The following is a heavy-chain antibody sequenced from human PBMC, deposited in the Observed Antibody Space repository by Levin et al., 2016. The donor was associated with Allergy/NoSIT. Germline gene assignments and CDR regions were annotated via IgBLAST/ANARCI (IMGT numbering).Heavy chain of an antibody. V-gene: IGHV3-74*01. CDR3: ARAGRSGGNSGRFFDY. D-gene: IGHD4-23*01. J-gene: IGHJ4*02. Sequence: GESLKISCVASGFAFSNSYMHWVRQSPGKGLVGVSIINDDGRGTYYADSVKGRFTISRDNAKNSLYLQMNSLRAEDTAVYYCARAGRSGGNSGRFFDYWGQGTLVTVSS. CDR2: INDDGRGT. CDR1: GFAFSNSY.